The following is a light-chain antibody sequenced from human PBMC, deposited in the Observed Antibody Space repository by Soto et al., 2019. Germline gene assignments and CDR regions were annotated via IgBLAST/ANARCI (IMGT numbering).Light chain of an antibody. CDR1: QSVSSN. CDR2: GAS. V-gene: IGKV3-15*01. Sequence: EAVLTQSPATLSVSPGERATLSCRASQSVSSNLAWYQQKPGQAPRLLIYGASTRATGIPARFSGSGSGTEFTLTISSLQSEDLAVYYCQQYNNWPQTFGQGTKVDI. J-gene: IGKJ1*01. CDR3: QQYNNWPQT.